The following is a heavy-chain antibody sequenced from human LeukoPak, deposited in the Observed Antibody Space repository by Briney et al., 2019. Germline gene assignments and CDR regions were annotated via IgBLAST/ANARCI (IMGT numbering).Heavy chain of an antibody. J-gene: IGHJ4*02. D-gene: IGHD3-22*01. CDR3: AKGAYYDSSGLD. V-gene: IGHV3-23*01. Sequence: GGSLRLSCAVSGITFSRLPMNWVRQAPGKGLEWVSAINGRGGSTYYADSVKGRFTISRDNSKNTLYLQMDSLRAEDTAVYYCAKGAYYDSSGLDWGQGTLVTVSS. CDR2: INGRGGST. CDR1: GITFSRLP.